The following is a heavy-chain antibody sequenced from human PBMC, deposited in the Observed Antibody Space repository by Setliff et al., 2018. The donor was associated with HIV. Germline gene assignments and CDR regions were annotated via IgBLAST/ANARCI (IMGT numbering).Heavy chain of an antibody. CDR3: ARHRQWHLLPDH. CDR1: GGPISTDHN. CDR2: IHEKGRT. Sequence: SETLSLTCTVSGGPISTDHNWGWFRLPPGKGLEWIAGIHEKGRTYYNPSLKSRVTILMDTSNKQFSVRLRSVTAADTATYYCARHRQWHLLPDHWGQGVWVTVSS. V-gene: IGHV4-39*01. J-gene: IGHJ4*02. D-gene: IGHD6-19*01.